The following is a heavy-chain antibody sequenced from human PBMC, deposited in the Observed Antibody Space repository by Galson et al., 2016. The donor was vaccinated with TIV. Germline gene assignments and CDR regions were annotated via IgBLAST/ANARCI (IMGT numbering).Heavy chain of an antibody. CDR3: VHATVVTGGIYLQFGR. D-gene: IGHD3-22*01. V-gene: IGHV2-5*04. CDR2: IYWSDDK. J-gene: IGHJ2*01. Sequence: PALVKPTQTLTLTCTFSGFSLSTTGVGVGWIRQTPGRALEWLALIYWSDDKRYSPTLKSRLTIAKDTSKNQVVLTMINMDPVDTGTYYCVHATVVTGGIYLQFGRWGRGTLVTGSS. CDR1: GFSLSTTGVG.